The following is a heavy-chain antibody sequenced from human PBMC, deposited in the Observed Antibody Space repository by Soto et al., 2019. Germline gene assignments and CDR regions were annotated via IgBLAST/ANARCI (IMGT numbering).Heavy chain of an antibody. CDR3: ARGDTPMITGMDSFDI. CDR1: ELPFSRYW. Sequence: GGSQILSCTAFELPFSRYWMNWVRPAPGKGLEWVANIRQDGTEKNYVDSVKGRFTISRDNARNSLYLQMDSLRAEDTAVYFCARGDTPMITGMDSFDIWGQGTMVTVSS. D-gene: IGHD5-18*01. V-gene: IGHV3-7*01. CDR2: IRQDGTEK. J-gene: IGHJ3*02.